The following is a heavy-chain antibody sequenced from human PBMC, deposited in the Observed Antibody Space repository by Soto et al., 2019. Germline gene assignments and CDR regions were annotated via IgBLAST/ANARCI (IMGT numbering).Heavy chain of an antibody. CDR2: FSSSGSF. J-gene: IGHJ5*02. D-gene: IGHD6-19*01. V-gene: IGHV4-31*03. CDR1: GYSITAGGYY. CDR3: ARMYSSGSGWFHP. Sequence: SETLSLTCFVSGYSITAGGYYWSWIRHHPGKGLEWIGSFSSSGSFSYNPSLRSRVSISGDTSSNQFSMSLTSVTAADTARYYWARMYSSGSGWFHPWGQGTLVTVSS.